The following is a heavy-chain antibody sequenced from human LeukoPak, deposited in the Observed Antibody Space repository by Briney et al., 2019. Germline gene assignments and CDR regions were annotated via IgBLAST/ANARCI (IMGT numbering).Heavy chain of an antibody. D-gene: IGHD6-19*01. CDR3: AKPRVRSKWAGLGY. J-gene: IGHJ4*02. Sequence: PGGSLRLSCAASGFTFDDYAMHWVRQAPGKGLEWVSLISGDGGETYYADSVKGRFTISRGNSKNSLYLQIHSLRSEDTALYYCAKPRVRSKWAGLGYWGQGALVTISS. CDR2: ISGDGGET. V-gene: IGHV3-43*02. CDR1: GFTFDDYA.